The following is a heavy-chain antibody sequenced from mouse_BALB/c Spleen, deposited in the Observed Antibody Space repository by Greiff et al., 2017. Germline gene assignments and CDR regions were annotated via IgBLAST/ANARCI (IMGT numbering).Heavy chain of an antibody. CDR3: ARNYDTTAWGYAMDY. D-gene: IGHD1-2*01. J-gene: IGHJ4*01. Sequence: QVQLQQSGPGLVQPSQSLSITCTVSGFSLTSYGVHWVRQSPGKGLEWLGVIWSGGSTDYNAAFISRLSISKDNSKSQVFFKMNSLQANDTAIYYCARNYDTTAWGYAMDYWGQGTSVTVSS. CDR1: GFSLTSYG. CDR2: IWSGGST. V-gene: IGHV2-2*02.